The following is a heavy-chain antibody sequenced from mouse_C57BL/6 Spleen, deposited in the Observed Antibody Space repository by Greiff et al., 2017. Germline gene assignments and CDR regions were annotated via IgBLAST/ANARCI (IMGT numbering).Heavy chain of an antibody. CDR3: AKDENYFDY. J-gene: IGHJ2*01. Sequence: VQLQQSGAELVKPGASVTMSCKASGYTFTSYWITWVKQRPGQGLAWIGDIYPGSGSTNYNEKFKSKATLTVDTSSSTAYMQLSSLTSEDSSVYYCAKDENYFDYWGQGTTLTVSS. CDR2: IYPGSGST. CDR1: GYTFTSYW. V-gene: IGHV1-55*01.